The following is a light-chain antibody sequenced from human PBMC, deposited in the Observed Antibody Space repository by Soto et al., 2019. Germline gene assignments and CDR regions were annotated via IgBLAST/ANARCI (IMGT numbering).Light chain of an antibody. V-gene: IGLV2-14*02. CDR2: EDT. CDR1: SSDVGGSKV. J-gene: IGLJ1*01. Sequence: QSALTQPASVSGSPGQSITISCTGPSSDVGGSKVVSWYQHHPGKAPKLIIYEDTKRPSGVSNRFSGSKSGNTASLTISGLQADDEGDYYCSSKTSSSSPFVFGTGTKVTVL. CDR3: SSKTSSSSPFV.